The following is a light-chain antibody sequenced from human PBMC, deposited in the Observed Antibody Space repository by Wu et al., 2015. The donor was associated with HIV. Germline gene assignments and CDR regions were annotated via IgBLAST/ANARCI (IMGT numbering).Light chain of an antibody. CDR2: GVT. CDR1: HSVNTNY. CDR3: QQYADSPLT. V-gene: IGKV3-20*01. J-gene: IGKJ4*01. Sequence: EIVLTQSPGTLSLSPGERATLSCRAGHSVNTNYLAWYQQKPGQTPRLLIYGVTTRATGIPDRFSGSGSGTDFTLTISRLEPEDFAVYYCQQYADSPLTFGGGTKVE.